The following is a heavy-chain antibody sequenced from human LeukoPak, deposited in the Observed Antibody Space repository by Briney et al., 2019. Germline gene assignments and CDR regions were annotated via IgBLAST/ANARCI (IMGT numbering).Heavy chain of an antibody. CDR3: ARDGPIVVVPAAIRYYYYMDV. CDR1: GGTFSSYA. Sequence: SVKVSCKASGGTFSSYATSWVRQAPGQGLEWMGGIIPIFGTANYAQKFQGRVTITADESTSTAYMELSSLRSEDTAVYYCARDGPIVVVPAAIRYYYYMDVWGKGTTVTVSS. CDR2: IIPIFGTA. J-gene: IGHJ6*03. V-gene: IGHV1-69*13. D-gene: IGHD2-2*02.